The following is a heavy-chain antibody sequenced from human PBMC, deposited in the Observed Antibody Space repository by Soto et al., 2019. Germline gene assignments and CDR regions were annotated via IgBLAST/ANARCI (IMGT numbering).Heavy chain of an antibody. J-gene: IGHJ4*02. CDR3: AKVFVATIREGFDY. CDR1: GFTFRQYA. Sequence: ESGGGLVQPGESLRLSCAASGFTFRQYAMSWVRQAPGKGLEWVSAISDSGTRTYYADSVKGRFTVSRDNSRNTLYLQMNSLRAEDTAVYYCAKVFVATIREGFDYWGQGPLVTVSS. D-gene: IGHD5-12*01. CDR2: ISDSGTRT. V-gene: IGHV3-23*01.